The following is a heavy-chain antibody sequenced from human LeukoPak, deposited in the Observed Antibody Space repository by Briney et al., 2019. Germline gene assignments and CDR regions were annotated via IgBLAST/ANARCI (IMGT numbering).Heavy chain of an antibody. D-gene: IGHD6-19*01. CDR3: AAGGRYSSGWWGYFDY. CDR1: GFTFSSYW. CDR2: IKQDGSEK. Sequence: GGSLRLSCAASGFTFSSYWMSWVRQAPGKGLEWVANIKQDGSEKYYVDSVKSRFTISRDNAKNSLYLQMNSLRAEDTAVYYCAAGGRYSSGWWGYFDYWSQGTLVTVSS. V-gene: IGHV3-7*03. J-gene: IGHJ4*02.